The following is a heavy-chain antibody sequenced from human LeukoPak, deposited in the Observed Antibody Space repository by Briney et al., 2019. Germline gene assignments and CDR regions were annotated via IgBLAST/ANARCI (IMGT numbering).Heavy chain of an antibody. D-gene: IGHD3-3*01. CDR3: ARDLAPYYGFWSGLGFDY. V-gene: IGHV3-23*01. CDR1: GFTFSSYA. J-gene: IGHJ4*02. Sequence: GGSLRLSCAASGFTFSSYAMSWVRQAPGKGLEWVSRTSGSGDTYYADSVKGRFTISRDNSMNTLYLQLSSLRAEDTAIYYCARDLAPYYGFWSGLGFDYWGQGTLVTVSS. CDR2: TSGSGDT.